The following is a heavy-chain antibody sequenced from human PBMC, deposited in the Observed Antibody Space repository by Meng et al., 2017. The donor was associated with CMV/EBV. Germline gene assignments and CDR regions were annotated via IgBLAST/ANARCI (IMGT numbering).Heavy chain of an antibody. D-gene: IGHD6-13*01. CDR2: INHSGST. V-gene: IGHV4-34*01. J-gene: IGHJ4*02. CDR1: GGSFSGYY. Sequence: SETLSLTCAVYGGSFSGYYWSWIRQPPGKGLEWMGEINHSGSTNYNPSLKSRVTISVDTSKNQFSLKLNSVTAADTAVYYCARGTEQLDIDYWGQGTLVTVSS. CDR3: ARGTEQLDIDY.